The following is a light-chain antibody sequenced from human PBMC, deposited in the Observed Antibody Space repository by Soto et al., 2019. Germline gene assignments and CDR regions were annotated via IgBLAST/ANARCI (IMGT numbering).Light chain of an antibody. Sequence: SYELTQPPSVSVSPGQTASITCSGDKLGDKYACWYQQKPDQSPVLVIYQDSKRPSGIPERFSGSNSGNTATLTISGTQAMDEADDYCQAWDSSTLVVFGGGTQLTVL. V-gene: IGLV3-1*01. CDR1: KLGDKY. J-gene: IGLJ2*01. CDR2: QDS. CDR3: QAWDSSTLVV.